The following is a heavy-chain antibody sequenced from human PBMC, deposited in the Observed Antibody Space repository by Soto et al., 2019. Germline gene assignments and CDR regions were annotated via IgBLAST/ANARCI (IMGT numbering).Heavy chain of an antibody. Sequence: QVQLQESGPGLVKPSETLSLTCTVSGGSISSYYWSWIRQPPGKGLEWIGYIYYSGSTNYNPSLKXRXTXSXXTSNNQFSLKLSSVTAADTAVYYCAREGYSSSLYAWGALDIWGQGTMVTVSS. J-gene: IGHJ3*02. CDR3: AREGYSSSLYAWGALDI. CDR2: IYYSGST. D-gene: IGHD6-13*01. CDR1: GGSISSYY. V-gene: IGHV4-59*01.